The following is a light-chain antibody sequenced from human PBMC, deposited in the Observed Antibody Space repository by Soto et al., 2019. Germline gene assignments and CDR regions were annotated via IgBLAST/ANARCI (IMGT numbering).Light chain of an antibody. Sequence: EIALTQFPATLSLSPGERATLSCRASQSVSTYLAWYQQKPGQAPRLLIYGASNRATGIPARFSGSGSGTDFTLTIGSLEPEDSAVYYCHQRGTWPETFGQGTKVEIK. CDR3: HQRGTWPET. J-gene: IGKJ1*01. CDR2: GAS. CDR1: QSVSTY. V-gene: IGKV3-11*01.